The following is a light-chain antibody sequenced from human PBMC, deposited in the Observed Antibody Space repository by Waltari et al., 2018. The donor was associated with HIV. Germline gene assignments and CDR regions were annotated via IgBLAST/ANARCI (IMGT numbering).Light chain of an antibody. Sequence: QSVLTQPPSVSAAPGQKVTISCSGSSSNFGHRFVSCYQHLPGAAPKLLIYDNNKRPSGISDRFSGSKSGTSATLAITGLQTGDEADYYCGTWDSSLGAGVFGGGTRLTVL. V-gene: IGLV1-51*01. CDR1: SSNFGHRF. CDR3: GTWDSSLGAGV. CDR2: DNN. J-gene: IGLJ3*02.